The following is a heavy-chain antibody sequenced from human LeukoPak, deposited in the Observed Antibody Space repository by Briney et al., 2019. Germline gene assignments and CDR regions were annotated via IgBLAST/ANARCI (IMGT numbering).Heavy chain of an antibody. CDR3: ARSAGGNYFDY. J-gene: IGHJ4*02. Sequence: GGSLRLSCAASGFAFDNYNMNWVRQAPGKGLEWVSSISSGTNYIFEADSVKGRFTVTKDTALNSLSLQMNSLRADDTAVYYCARSAGGNYFDYWDQGTLVTVSS. CDR2: ISSGTNYI. CDR1: GFAFDNYN. D-gene: IGHD2-8*02. V-gene: IGHV3-21*01.